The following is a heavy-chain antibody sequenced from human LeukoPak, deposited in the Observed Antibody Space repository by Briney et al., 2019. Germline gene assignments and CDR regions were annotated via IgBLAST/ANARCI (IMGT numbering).Heavy chain of an antibody. CDR2: ISSSGTTT. V-gene: IGHV3-48*04. CDR3: VRKTVLAGADY. CDR1: GFTFSSHW. J-gene: IGHJ4*02. D-gene: IGHD2-8*02. Sequence: PGGSLRLSCAASGFTFSSHWMNWVRQAPEKGLEWVSYISSSGTTTYYADSVKGRFTISRDNAKNSLYLQLNSLRGEDTAVYYCVRKTVLAGADYWGQGTLVTVSS.